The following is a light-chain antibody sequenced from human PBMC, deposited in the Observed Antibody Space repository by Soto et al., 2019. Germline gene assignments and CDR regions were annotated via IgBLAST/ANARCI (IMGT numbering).Light chain of an antibody. J-gene: IGKJ5*01. CDR3: QQRSTWPLIT. CDR1: QSVSTY. CDR2: DAS. V-gene: IGKV3-11*01. Sequence: EIVLTQSPATLSLSPGERATLSCRASQSVSTYLAWYQQKPGLAPRLLIYDASNRATGIPDRFRGSGSGTDFTLTISSLEPEDFAVYYCQQRSTWPLITFGQGTRLEIK.